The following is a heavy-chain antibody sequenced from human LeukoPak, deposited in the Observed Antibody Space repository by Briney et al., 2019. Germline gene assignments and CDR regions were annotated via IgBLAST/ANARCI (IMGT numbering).Heavy chain of an antibody. J-gene: IGHJ4*02. CDR3: ASSTSYYYDTSGYFEY. CDR1: GGFIGSSSFY. Sequence: SETLSLTCTVSGGFIGSSSFYWAWIRHTPGKGLEWIGSLAYSGSTYYKSSLKSRVTLSVDAAKNQFSLNLTSVTAADTALFYCASSTSYYYDTSGYFEYWGQGILVTVSS. CDR2: LAYSGST. V-gene: IGHV4-39*01. D-gene: IGHD3-22*01.